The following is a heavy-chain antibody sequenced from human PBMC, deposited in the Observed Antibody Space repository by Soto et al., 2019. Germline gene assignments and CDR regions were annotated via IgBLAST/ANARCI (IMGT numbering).Heavy chain of an antibody. CDR2: ISAYNGNT. J-gene: IGHJ6*02. V-gene: IGHV1-18*01. CDR3: AVLETTPPSHYYYYGMDV. D-gene: IGHD3-3*01. CDR1: GFTFTSSA. Sequence: GASVKVSCKASGFTFTSSAVQWVRQAPGQGLEWMGWISAYNGNTNYAQKLQGRVTMTTDTSTSTAYMELRSLRSDDTAVYYCAVLETTPPSHYYYYGMDVWGQGTTVTVSS.